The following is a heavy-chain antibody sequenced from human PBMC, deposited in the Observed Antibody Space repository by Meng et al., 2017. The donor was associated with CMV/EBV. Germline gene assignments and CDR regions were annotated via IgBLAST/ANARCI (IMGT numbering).Heavy chain of an antibody. CDR1: GGSVSSGSYY. CDR2: IYYSGST. J-gene: IGHJ6*02. D-gene: IGHD4-11*01. CDR3: ARMTTYYYYGMDV. V-gene: IGHV4-61*01. Sequence: GSLRLSCTVSGGSVSSGSYYWSWIRQPPGKGLEWIGDIYYSGSTNYNPSLKSRVTISVDTSKNQFSLKLSSVTAADTAVYYCARMTTYYYYGMDVWGQGTTVTVSS.